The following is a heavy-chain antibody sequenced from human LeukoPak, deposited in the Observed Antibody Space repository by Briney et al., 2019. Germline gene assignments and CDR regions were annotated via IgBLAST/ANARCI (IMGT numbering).Heavy chain of an antibody. D-gene: IGHD3-22*01. Sequence: GGSLRLSCAASGFTFSSYAMHWVRQAPGKGLEWVAVISYDGSNKYYADSVKGRFTISRDNSKNTLYLQMNSLRAEDTAVYYCARDSVLFYYDSSGYAPWGQGTLVTVSS. CDR2: ISYDGSNK. CDR1: GFTFSSYA. V-gene: IGHV3-30-3*01. J-gene: IGHJ5*02. CDR3: ARDSVLFYYDSSGYAP.